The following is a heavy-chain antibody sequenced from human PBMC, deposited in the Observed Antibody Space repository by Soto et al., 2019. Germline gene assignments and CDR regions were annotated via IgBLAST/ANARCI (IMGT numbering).Heavy chain of an antibody. CDR2: IYYSGST. D-gene: IGHD3-10*01. Sequence: PSETLSLTCTVSGGSIRSYYCSWIRQPPGKGLEWIGYIYYSGSTHYNPSLRSRVTISVDTSKNQFSLKLRSVTAADTAVYYCASMGYHYGSGSYPLDYWGQGTLVTVS. CDR3: ASMGYHYGSGSYPLDY. V-gene: IGHV4-59*08. CDR1: GGSIRSYY. J-gene: IGHJ4*02.